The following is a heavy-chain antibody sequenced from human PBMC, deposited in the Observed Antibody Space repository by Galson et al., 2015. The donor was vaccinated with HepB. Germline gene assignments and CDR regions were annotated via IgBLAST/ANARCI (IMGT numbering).Heavy chain of an antibody. J-gene: IGHJ3*01. Sequence: SVKVSCKASGYIFTSYGFSWVRQAPGQGLEWMGWISAYNGDTKFAQKFQGRVSLSTDTSTRTAYMELRSLRIDDTAVYYCARAGDAFDVWGQGTMVTVSS. CDR3: ARAGDAFDV. V-gene: IGHV1-18*01. CDR2: ISAYNGDT. CDR1: GYIFTSYG.